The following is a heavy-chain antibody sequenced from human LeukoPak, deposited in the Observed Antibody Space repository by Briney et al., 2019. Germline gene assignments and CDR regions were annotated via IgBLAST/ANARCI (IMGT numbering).Heavy chain of an antibody. CDR3: ARIYGSGWSPFDY. V-gene: IGHV3-7*04. J-gene: IGHJ4*02. CDR1: GFPFSRSW. D-gene: IGHD6-19*01. CDR2: IKQDGGEK. Sequence: PGGSLTLSCAASGFPFSRSWMSWVRQAPGKGVGWGANIKQDGGEKYYVGSVKGRFTISRDNAQNSLYLEMNSLSAEDTAMYYCARIYGSGWSPFDYWGQGTPVIVSS.